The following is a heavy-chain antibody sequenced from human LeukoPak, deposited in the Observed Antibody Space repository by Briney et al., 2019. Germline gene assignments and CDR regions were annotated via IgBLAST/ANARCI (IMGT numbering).Heavy chain of an antibody. J-gene: IGHJ5*02. CDR2: INSDGSST. V-gene: IGHV3-74*01. CDR1: GFTLSNSW. Sequence: GGSLRLSCAVSGFTLSNSWMHWVRQAPGKGLVWVSRINSDGSSTSYADSVKGRFTISRDNAKNTLYLQMNSLRAEDTAVYYCAREAPRGIAAAGTSWFDPWGQGTLVTVSS. D-gene: IGHD6-13*01. CDR3: AREAPRGIAAAGTSWFDP.